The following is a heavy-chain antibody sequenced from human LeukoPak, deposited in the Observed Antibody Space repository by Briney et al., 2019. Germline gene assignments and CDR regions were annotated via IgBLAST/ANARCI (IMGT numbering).Heavy chain of an antibody. V-gene: IGHV3-66*01. CDR2: IYSGGST. J-gene: IGHJ4*02. Sequence: PGGSLRLSCAASGFTVSSNYMSSVRQAPGKGLEWVSVIYSGGSTYYADSVKGRFTISRDNSKNTLYLQMNSLRAEDTAVYYCARIIRGFTTVLLRWEYYFDYWGQGTLVTVSS. D-gene: IGHD4-23*01. CDR1: GFTVSSNY. CDR3: ARIIRGFTTVLLRWEYYFDY.